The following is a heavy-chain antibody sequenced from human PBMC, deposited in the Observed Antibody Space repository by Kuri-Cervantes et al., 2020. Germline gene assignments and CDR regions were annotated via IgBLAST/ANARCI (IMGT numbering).Heavy chain of an antibody. D-gene: IGHD2-21*01. CDR1: GYTFITYY. J-gene: IGHJ4*02. CDR2: INPSGGST. V-gene: IGHV1-46*01. CDR3: TLNSARPAVDY. Sequence: ASVKVSCKASGYTFITYYIHWVRQAPGQGLEWMGIINPSGGSTSYAQKFQGRVAITADESTSTAYMELSSLRSEDTAVYYCTLNSARPAVDYWGQGTLVTVSS.